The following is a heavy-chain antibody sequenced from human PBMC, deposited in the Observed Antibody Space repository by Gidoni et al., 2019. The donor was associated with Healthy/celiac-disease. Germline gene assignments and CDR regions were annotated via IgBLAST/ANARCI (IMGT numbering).Heavy chain of an antibody. V-gene: IGHV3-30*18. CDR1: GFTFSSYG. D-gene: IGHD6-19*01. CDR3: AKGLGSGWYITWFDP. J-gene: IGHJ5*02. Sequence: QVQLVESGGGVVQPGRSLRLSCAASGFTFSSYGMHWVRQAPGKGLEWVAVISYDGSNKYYADSVKGRFTISRDNSKNTLYLQMNSLRAEDTAVYYCAKGLGSGWYITWFDPWGQGTLVTVSS. CDR2: ISYDGSNK.